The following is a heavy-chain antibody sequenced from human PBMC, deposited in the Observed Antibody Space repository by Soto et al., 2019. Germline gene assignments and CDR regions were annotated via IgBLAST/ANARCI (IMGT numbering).Heavy chain of an antibody. J-gene: IGHJ5*02. CDR1: GGSISSYY. V-gene: IGHV4-59*08. CDR2: IFYSGST. Sequence: SETLSLTCTVSGGSISSYYWSWIRQPPGKGLEWIGCIFYSGSTYYNPSLKSRVTISVDTSKNQFSLKLSSVTAADTAVYYCARRSPRAGHIDPWGQGTRVTVSS. CDR3: ARRSPRAGHIDP.